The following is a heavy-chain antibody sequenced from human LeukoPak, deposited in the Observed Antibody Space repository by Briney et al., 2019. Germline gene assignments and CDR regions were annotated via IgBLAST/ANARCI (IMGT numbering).Heavy chain of an antibody. Sequence: GGFLRLSCAASGFTFSSYAMHWVRQAPGKGLEWVAVISYDGSNKYYADSVKGRFTISRDNSKNTLYLQMNGLRAEDTAVYYCARDFNKGTAMVNYYYYGMDVWGQGTTVTVSS. CDR3: ARDFNKGTAMVNYYYYGMDV. J-gene: IGHJ6*02. D-gene: IGHD5-18*01. V-gene: IGHV3-30-3*01. CDR1: GFTFSSYA. CDR2: ISYDGSNK.